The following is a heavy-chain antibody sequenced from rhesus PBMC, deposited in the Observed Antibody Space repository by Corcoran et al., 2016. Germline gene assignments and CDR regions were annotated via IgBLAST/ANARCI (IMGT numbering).Heavy chain of an antibody. J-gene: IGHJ4*01. Sequence: QVQLQESGPGLVKPSETLSLTCTVSGGSISGYYWSWIRQPPGKGLEWIGNIDGNIAGPNYNPSLKCRVTISKDTSKNQFSLKLSSVTSADTAVYYCARGRIQSDYWGQGVLVTVSS. CDR1: GGSISGYY. CDR2: IDGNIAGP. CDR3: ARGRIQSDY. D-gene: IGHD4-23*01. V-gene: IGHV4-81*01.